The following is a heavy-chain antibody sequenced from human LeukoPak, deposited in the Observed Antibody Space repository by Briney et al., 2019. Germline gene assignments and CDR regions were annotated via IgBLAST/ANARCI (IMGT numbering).Heavy chain of an antibody. Sequence: GDSLRLSCAASGFTFTKYWMTWVRQAPGKGLEWVANIEQDGSEKYYVDSVKGRFTISRDNAKNSLYLQMNSLRAEDTAVYYCAKDYYDSSGYYSDAFDIWGQGTMVTVSS. CDR1: GFTFTKYW. J-gene: IGHJ3*02. V-gene: IGHV3-7*01. CDR2: IEQDGSEK. CDR3: AKDYYDSSGYYSDAFDI. D-gene: IGHD3-22*01.